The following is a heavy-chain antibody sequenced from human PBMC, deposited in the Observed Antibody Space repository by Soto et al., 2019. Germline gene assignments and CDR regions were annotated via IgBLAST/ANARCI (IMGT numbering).Heavy chain of an antibody. D-gene: IGHD3-3*01. J-gene: IGHJ6*03. Sequence: SETLSLTCTVSGGSISSYYWSWIRQPPGKGLEWIGYIFYSWSTNYNPSLKSRVTISVDTSKNQFSLKLSSVTAADTAVYYCARTGVLEWLLPPYYYYYYMDVWGKGTTVTVSS. CDR1: GGSISSYY. CDR2: IFYSWST. V-gene: IGHV4-59*08. CDR3: ARTGVLEWLLPPYYYYYYMDV.